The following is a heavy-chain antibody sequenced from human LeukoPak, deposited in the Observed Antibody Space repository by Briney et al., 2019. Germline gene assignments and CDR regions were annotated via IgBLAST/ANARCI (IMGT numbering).Heavy chain of an antibody. J-gene: IGHJ4*02. CDR2: ISGSGGST. V-gene: IGHV3-23*01. D-gene: IGHD6-19*01. CDR3: AKDLFEYSSGECY. Sequence: GGSLRLSCAASGFTFSSYAMSRVRQAPGKGLEWVSAISGSGGSTYYADSVKGRFTISRDNSKNTLYLQMNSLRAEDTAVYYCAKDLFEYSSGECYWGQGTLVTVSS. CDR1: GFTFSSYA.